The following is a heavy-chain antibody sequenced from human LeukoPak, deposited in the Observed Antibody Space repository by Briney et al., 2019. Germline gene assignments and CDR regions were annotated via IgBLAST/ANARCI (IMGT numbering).Heavy chain of an antibody. D-gene: IGHD6-13*01. CDR2: IYDSGDT. CDR3: ARLSSEYSSSWLDS. J-gene: IGHJ4*02. Sequence: SETLSLTCTVSGGSISSGGYYWSWIRQPPGQGLEWIVYIYDSGDTNYNPSLKSRVTISVDTSKNQFSLKLTSVTAADTATYYCARLSSEYSSSWLDSWGQGALVTVSS. V-gene: IGHV4-61*08. CDR1: GGSISSGGYY.